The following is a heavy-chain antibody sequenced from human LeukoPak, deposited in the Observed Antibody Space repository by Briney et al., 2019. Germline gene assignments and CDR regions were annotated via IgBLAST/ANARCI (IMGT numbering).Heavy chain of an antibody. CDR1: GGSISSYY. V-gene: IGHV4-4*07. Sequence: SETLSLTYTVSGGSISSYYWSWIRQPAGKGLEWIGRIYTSGSTNYNPSLKSRVTMSVDTSKNQFSLKLSSVTAADTAVYYCARETPYLRYFDWLHLAPPYYYYYMDVWGKGTTVTVSS. D-gene: IGHD3-9*01. CDR2: IYTSGST. CDR3: ARETPYLRYFDWLHLAPPYYYYYMDV. J-gene: IGHJ6*03.